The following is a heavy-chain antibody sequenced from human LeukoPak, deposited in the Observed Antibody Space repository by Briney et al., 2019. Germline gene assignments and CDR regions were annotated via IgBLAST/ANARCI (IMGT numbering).Heavy chain of an antibody. CDR3: ARDLEAFDI. CDR2: IYYSGST. V-gene: IGHV4-59*01. J-gene: IGHJ3*02. CDR1: GGSISSYY. D-gene: IGHD1-1*01. Sequence: KPSETLSLTCTVSGGSISSYYWSWIRQPPGKGLEWIGYIYYSGSTNYNPSLKSRVTISVDTSKNQFSLKLSSVTAADTSVYYCARDLEAFDIWGQGTMVTVSS.